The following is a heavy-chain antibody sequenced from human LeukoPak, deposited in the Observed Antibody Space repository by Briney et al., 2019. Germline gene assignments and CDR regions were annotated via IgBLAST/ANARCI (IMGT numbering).Heavy chain of an antibody. J-gene: IGHJ4*02. CDR2: INHSGST. CDR3: ARMDSSGYYYLFDY. D-gene: IGHD3-22*01. V-gene: IGHV4-34*01. Sequence: SSETLSLTCAVYGGSFSGYYWSWIRQPPGKGLEWIGEINHSGSTNYNPSLKSRVTISVDTSKNQFSLKLSSVTAADTAVYYCARMDSSGYYYLFDYWGQGTLVTVSS. CDR1: GGSFSGYY.